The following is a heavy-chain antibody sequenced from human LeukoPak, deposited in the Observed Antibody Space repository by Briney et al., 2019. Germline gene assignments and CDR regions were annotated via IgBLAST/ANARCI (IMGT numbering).Heavy chain of an antibody. Sequence: SETLSLTCTVSGGSISSYYWSWIRQPPGRGLEWIGYIYYSGSTNYNPSLKSRVAISVDTSKNQFSLKLSSVTAADTAVYYCARDLGCGGDCYAFDIWGQGTMVTVSS. CDR2: IYYSGST. D-gene: IGHD2-21*02. CDR3: ARDLGCGGDCYAFDI. V-gene: IGHV4-59*01. J-gene: IGHJ3*02. CDR1: GGSISSYY.